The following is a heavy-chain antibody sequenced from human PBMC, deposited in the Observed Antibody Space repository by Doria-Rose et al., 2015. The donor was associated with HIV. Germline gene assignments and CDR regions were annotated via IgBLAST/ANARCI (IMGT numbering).Heavy chain of an antibody. Sequence: QVTLKESGPVLVKPTETLTLTCTVSGVSLSSPGMGVSWIRQTPGKALEWLANIFSDDERSYRRALKSRLTISRGTSKSQVVLTMTDMDPVDTATYYCARIKSSRWYHKYYFDFWGQGTLVIVSA. CDR1: GVSLSSPGMG. V-gene: IGHV2-26*01. CDR2: IFSDDER. J-gene: IGHJ4*02. CDR3: ARIKSSRWYHKYYFDF. D-gene: IGHD6-13*01.